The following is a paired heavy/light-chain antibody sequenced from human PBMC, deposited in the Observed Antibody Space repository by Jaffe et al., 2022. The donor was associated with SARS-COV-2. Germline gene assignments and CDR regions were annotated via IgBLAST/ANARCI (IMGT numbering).Light chain of an antibody. CDR2: EAS. V-gene: IGKV1-5*03. Sequence: DIQMTQSPSTLSASVGDRVTITCRASQDIKNWLAWYQQKPGKAPKLLIYEASSSESGVPSRFSGSGSGTEFTLTITSLQPDDFGTYYCQQYNTYPFFGQGTKLEIK. J-gene: IGKJ2*01. CDR1: QDIKNW. CDR3: QQYNTYPF.
Heavy chain of an antibody. V-gene: IGHV1-2*06. CDR1: GYSFTGYY. Sequence: QVHLEQSGAEVKKPGASVKVSCKASGYSFTGYYMNWVRQAPGQGLEWMGRINPYSGGTNYAQKFQGRVTMTRDTSSRTAYMELTRLRSDDTAVYYCARGKDELAVGYYYYGMDVWGQGTTVTVSS. CDR2: INPYSGGT. CDR3: ARGKDELAVGYYYYGMDV. J-gene: IGHJ6*02. D-gene: IGHD6-13*01.